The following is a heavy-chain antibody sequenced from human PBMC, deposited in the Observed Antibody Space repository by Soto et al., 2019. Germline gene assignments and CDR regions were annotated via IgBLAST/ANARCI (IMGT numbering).Heavy chain of an antibody. Sequence: TSAEPCSKEPRVTYASTSRRSPHHSRGQRLEWIGWIVVGSGNTNYAQKFQERVTITRGMSTSTAYMELSSLRSEDTAVYYCAADSYGDYVPYYYGMDVWGQGTTVLVSS. CDR3: AADSYGDYVPYYYGMDV. V-gene: IGHV1-58*01. D-gene: IGHD4-17*01. J-gene: IGHJ6*02. CDR2: IVVGSGNT. CDR1: RVTYASTS.